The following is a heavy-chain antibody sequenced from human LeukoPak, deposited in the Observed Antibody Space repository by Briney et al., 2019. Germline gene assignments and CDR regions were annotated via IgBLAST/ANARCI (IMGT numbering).Heavy chain of an antibody. CDR1: GGSISSSSYY. CDR3: ARREGAYYDSSGYFDY. Sequence: SETLSLTCTVSGGSISSSSYYWGWIRQPPGKGLEWIGSIYYSGSTYYNPSLKSRVTISVDTSKNQFSLKLSSVTAADTAVYYCARREGAYYDSSGYFDYWGQGTLVTVSS. CDR2: IYYSGST. D-gene: IGHD3-22*01. V-gene: IGHV4-39*01. J-gene: IGHJ4*02.